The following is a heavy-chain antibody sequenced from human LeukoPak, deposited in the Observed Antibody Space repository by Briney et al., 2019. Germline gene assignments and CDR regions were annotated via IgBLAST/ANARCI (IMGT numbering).Heavy chain of an antibody. CDR1: GFTFSSYA. V-gene: IGHV3-30*04. Sequence: PGRSLRLSCAASGFTFSSYAMHWVRQAPGKGLEWVAVISYDGSNKYYADSVKGRFTISRDNSKNTLYLQMNSLRAEDTAVYYCARGISGYADFDYWGQGTLVTVSS. D-gene: IGHD3-22*01. CDR3: ARGISGYADFDY. J-gene: IGHJ4*02. CDR2: ISYDGSNK.